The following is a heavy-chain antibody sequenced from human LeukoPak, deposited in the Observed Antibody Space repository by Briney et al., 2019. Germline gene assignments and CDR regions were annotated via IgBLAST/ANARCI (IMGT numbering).Heavy chain of an antibody. CDR3: ARVRCSGGSCPYYYYYYYMDV. J-gene: IGHJ6*03. D-gene: IGHD2-15*01. CDR2: INHSGST. CDR1: GGSFSGYY. V-gene: IGHV4-34*01. Sequence: NTSETLSLTCAVYGGSFSGYYWSWIRQPPGKGLEWIGEINHSGSTNYNPSLKSRVTISVDTSKNQFSLKLSSVTAADTAVYYRARVRCSGGSCPYYYYYYYMDVWGKGTTVTVSS.